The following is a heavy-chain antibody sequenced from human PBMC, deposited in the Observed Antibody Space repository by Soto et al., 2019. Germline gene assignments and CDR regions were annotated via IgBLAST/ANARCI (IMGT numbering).Heavy chain of an antibody. J-gene: IGHJ4*02. Sequence: QVQLVESGGGVVQPGRSLRLSCAASGFTFSGLGMHWVRQAPGKGLEWVAVIRYDGSNIYYADAVKGRFTSSRDNSKDRLYLQMNSPRADDTAVDYCARDGVGHTTFFGYFDYWGQGTLVTVSS. CDR3: ARDGVGHTTFFGYFDY. D-gene: IGHD1-26*01. V-gene: IGHV3-33*01. CDR1: GFTFSGLG. CDR2: IRYDGSNI.